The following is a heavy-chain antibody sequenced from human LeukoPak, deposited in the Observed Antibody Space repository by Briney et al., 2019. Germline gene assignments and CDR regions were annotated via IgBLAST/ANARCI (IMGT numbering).Heavy chain of an antibody. CDR2: IKSKADGGTS. J-gene: IGHJ3*02. Sequence: GGSLRLSCEASGFTFSKVWMNWVRQAPGRGLKWVGLIKSKADGGTSDYAAPVKGRFTISRDDPKNTLYLQMNSLKTEDTAVYYCTTGDCSRGSCVTFDIWGQGTMVTVSS. CDR3: TTGDCSRGSCVTFDI. D-gene: IGHD2-15*01. V-gene: IGHV3-15*01. CDR1: GFTFSKVW.